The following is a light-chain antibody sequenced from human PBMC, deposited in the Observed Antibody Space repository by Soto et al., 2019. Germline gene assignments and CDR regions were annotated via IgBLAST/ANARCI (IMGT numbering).Light chain of an antibody. V-gene: IGKV3-20*01. Sequence: EIVMTQSPATLSVSPGERTTLSCRASQSVSSGYLAWYQQKPGQAPRLLIYGASSRATGIPDRFSGSGSGTVFTLTIRRLEPEDFAVYYCQQYGSSLITFGQGTRLEIK. CDR3: QQYGSSLIT. CDR1: QSVSSGY. CDR2: GAS. J-gene: IGKJ5*01.